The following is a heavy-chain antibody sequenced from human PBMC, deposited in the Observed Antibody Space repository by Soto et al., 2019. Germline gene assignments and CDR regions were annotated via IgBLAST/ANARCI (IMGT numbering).Heavy chain of an antibody. Sequence: SLRLSCAASGFPLSSYGMHWVRQAPGKGLEWVAVISYDGSNKYYADSVKGRCTISRDNSKNTLYLQMNSLRAEDTAVYYCAKDSSTTYYYYGMDVWGQGTTVTVSS. V-gene: IGHV3-30*18. J-gene: IGHJ6*02. CDR1: GFPLSSYG. CDR2: ISYDGSNK. D-gene: IGHD2-2*01. CDR3: AKDSSTTYYYYGMDV.